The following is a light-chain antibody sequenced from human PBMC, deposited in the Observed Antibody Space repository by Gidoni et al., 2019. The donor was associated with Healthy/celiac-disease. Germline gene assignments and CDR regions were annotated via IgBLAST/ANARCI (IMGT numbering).Light chain of an antibody. CDR2: GAS. CDR1: QSVSSSY. CDR3: QQYGSPYT. Sequence: EIVLTQSPGTLSLSPGERATLSCRASQSVSSSYLAWYQQKPGQAPRLLIYGASSRADFTLTISRLEPEDFAVYYCQQYGSPYTFGQGTKLEIK. J-gene: IGKJ2*01. V-gene: IGKV3-20*01.